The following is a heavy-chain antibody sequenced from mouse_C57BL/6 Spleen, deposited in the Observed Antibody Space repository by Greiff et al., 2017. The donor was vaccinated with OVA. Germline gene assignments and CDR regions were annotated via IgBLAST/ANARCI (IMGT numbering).Heavy chain of an antibody. V-gene: IGHV1-81*01. D-gene: IGHD1-1*02. CDR1: GYNFINYG. CDR3: ARGVANWNYFDY. J-gene: IGHJ2*01. Sequence: VMLVESGAELARPGASVKLSCKASGYNFINYGISWMKQRTGQGLEWIGEIYPRSGNTYYNEKFKGKATLTADKSSSTAYMELRSLTSEDSAVYFCARGVANWNYFDYWGQGTTLTVSS. CDR2: IYPRSGNT.